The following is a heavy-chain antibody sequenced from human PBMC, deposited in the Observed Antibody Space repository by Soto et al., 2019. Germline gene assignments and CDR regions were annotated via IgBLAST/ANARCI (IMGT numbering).Heavy chain of an antibody. V-gene: IGHV3-23*01. D-gene: IGHD6-25*01. CDR1: GFTFSSYA. CDR3: AKDKKLRVAAWFDP. J-gene: IGHJ5*02. Sequence: EVQLLESGGGLVQPGGSLRLSCAASGFTFSSYAMSWVRQAPGKGLEWVSAISGSGGSTYYADSVKGRFTISRDNSKNTLHLQMNSLRAEDAAVYYCAKDKKLRVAAWFDPWGQGTLVTVSS. CDR2: ISGSGGST.